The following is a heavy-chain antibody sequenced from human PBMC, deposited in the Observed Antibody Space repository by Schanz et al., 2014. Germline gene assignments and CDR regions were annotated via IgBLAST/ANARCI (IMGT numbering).Heavy chain of an antibody. J-gene: IGHJ4*02. Sequence: QVQLLQSGAEVKKPGASVKASCKASGYTFTGYYMHWVRQAPGQGLEWMGRINPNSGGTNYAQKFQGRVTMTRDTSISTAYMELSSLRSDDTAVYYCARELRLEYYFDYWGQGTQVTVSS. CDR3: ARELRLEYYFDY. CDR1: GYTFTGYY. D-gene: IGHD4-17*01. CDR2: INPNSGGT. V-gene: IGHV1-2*02.